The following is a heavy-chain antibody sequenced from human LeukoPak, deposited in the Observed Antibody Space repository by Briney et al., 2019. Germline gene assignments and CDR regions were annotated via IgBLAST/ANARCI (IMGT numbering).Heavy chain of an antibody. CDR3: ARGHYDFWSGYEGWRGVFDY. J-gene: IGHJ4*02. CDR2: IIPIFGTA. V-gene: IGHV1-69*13. Sequence: GASVKVSCKASGGTFSSYAISWVRQAPGQGLEWMGGIIPIFGTANYAQKFQGRVTITADESTSTAYMELSSLRSEDTAVYYCARGHYDFWSGYEGWRGVFDYWGQGTLVTVSS. D-gene: IGHD3-3*01. CDR1: GGTFSSYA.